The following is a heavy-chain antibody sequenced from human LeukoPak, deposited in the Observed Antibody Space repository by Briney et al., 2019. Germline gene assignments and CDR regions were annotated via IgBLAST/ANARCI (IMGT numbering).Heavy chain of an antibody. CDR2: IYDTGGT. D-gene: IGHD3-22*01. CDR3: ARVFVDYYDSSGYYSFDY. Sequence: PSGTLSLTCAVSGGSISSSKWWTWVRQPPGKGLEWIGEIYDTGGTKYTPSLDGRVTISVDTSKNQFSLKLSSVTAADTAVYYCARVFVDYYDSSGYYSFDYWGQGTLVTVSS. CDR1: GGSISSSKW. J-gene: IGHJ4*02. V-gene: IGHV4-4*02.